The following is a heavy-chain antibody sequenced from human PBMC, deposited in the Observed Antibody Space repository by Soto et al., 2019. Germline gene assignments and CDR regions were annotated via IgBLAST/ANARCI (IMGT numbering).Heavy chain of an antibody. J-gene: IGHJ4*02. CDR3: ARVTSRLAAAGSYFDY. CDR2: ISYDGSNK. CDR1: GFTFGAYP. D-gene: IGHD6-13*01. V-gene: IGHV3-30-3*01. Sequence: PVRPRRLSCAASGFTFGAYPMHWVRHAQGQGMEWVTVISYDGSNKYSVDSVKGRFTISRDNSKNTLYLQMNSLRAEDTAVYYCARVTSRLAAAGSYFDYCGQGTLVTVSS.